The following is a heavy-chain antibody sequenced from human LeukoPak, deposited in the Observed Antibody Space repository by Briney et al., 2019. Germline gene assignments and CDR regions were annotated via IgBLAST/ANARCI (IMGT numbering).Heavy chain of an antibody. V-gene: IGHV4-59*01. Sequence: SETLSLTCTVSGGSISSYYWSWIRQPPGKGLEWIGYIYYSGSTNYNPSLKSRVTISVDTSENQFSLKLSSVTAADTAVYYCAREAKGYSGFTYWGQGTLVTVSS. CDR2: IYYSGST. CDR1: GGSISSYY. CDR3: AREAKGYSGFTY. J-gene: IGHJ4*02. D-gene: IGHD5-12*01.